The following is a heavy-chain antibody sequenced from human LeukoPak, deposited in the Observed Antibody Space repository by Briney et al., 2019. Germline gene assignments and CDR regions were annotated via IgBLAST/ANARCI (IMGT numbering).Heavy chain of an antibody. J-gene: IGHJ4*02. D-gene: IGHD6-19*01. CDR3: ARSHSSGWYFDY. V-gene: IGHV3-53*04. CDR2: IYSGGST. CDR1: GFTFDDYA. Sequence: GGSLRLSCAASGFTFDDYAMHWVRQAPGKGLEWVSVIYSGGSTYYADSVKGRFTISRHNSKNTLYLQMNSLRAEDTAVYYCARSHSSGWYFDYWGQGTLVTVSS.